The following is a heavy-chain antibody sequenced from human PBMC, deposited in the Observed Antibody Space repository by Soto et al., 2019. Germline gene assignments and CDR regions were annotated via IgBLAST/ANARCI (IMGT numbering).Heavy chain of an antibody. CDR2: INHSGST. CDR1: GGSGGSFSGYY. Sequence: SKTLSLTCAVYGGSGGSFSGYYWSWIRQPPGKGLEWIGEINHSGSTNYNPSLKSRVTISVDTSKNQFSLKLSSVTAADTAVYYCASSHAGAHITAAVHWGQGTLVTVSS. V-gene: IGHV4-34*01. CDR3: ASSHAGAHITAAVH. J-gene: IGHJ4*02. D-gene: IGHD6-13*01.